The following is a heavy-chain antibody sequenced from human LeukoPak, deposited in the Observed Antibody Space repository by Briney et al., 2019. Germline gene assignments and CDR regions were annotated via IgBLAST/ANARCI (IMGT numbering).Heavy chain of an antibody. CDR1: GYTFTSYA. Sequence: ASVKVSCKASGYTFTSYAMHWVRQAPGQRLEWMGWINAGNGNTKYSQKFQGRVTITRDTSASTAYMEPSSLRSEDTAVYYCARVDYDILTGLGYWGQGTLVTVSS. D-gene: IGHD3-9*01. CDR3: ARVDYDILTGLGY. J-gene: IGHJ4*02. V-gene: IGHV1-3*01. CDR2: INAGNGNT.